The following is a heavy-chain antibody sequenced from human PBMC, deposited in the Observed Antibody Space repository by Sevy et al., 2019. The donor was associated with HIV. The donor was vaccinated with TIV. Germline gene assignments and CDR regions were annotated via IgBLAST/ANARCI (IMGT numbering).Heavy chain of an antibody. D-gene: IGHD6-13*01. Sequence: ASVKVSCKASGYTFTGYYMHWVRQAPGQGLEWMGWINPNSGGTNYAQKFQGRVTMTRDTSIGTAYMELGRLRSDDTAVYYCAREGSSWTYYYGMDVWGQGTTVTVSS. CDR2: INPNSGGT. J-gene: IGHJ6*02. CDR1: GYTFTGYY. V-gene: IGHV1-2*02. CDR3: AREGSSWTYYYGMDV.